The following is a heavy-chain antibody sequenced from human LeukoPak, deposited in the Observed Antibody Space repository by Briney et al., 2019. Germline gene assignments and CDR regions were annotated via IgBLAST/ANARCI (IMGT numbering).Heavy chain of an antibody. V-gene: IGHV4-59*12. CDR3: ARDQRLYDAFDI. D-gene: IGHD1-1*01. J-gene: IGHJ3*02. CDR1: AGSISSYY. Sequence: SETLSLTCTVSAGSISSYYWSWIRQAPGKGLEWIGYIYYSGNTKYNPSLKSRVTISVDTSKNQFSLKLSSVTAADTAVYYCARDQRLYDAFDIWGQGTMVTVSS. CDR2: IYYSGNT.